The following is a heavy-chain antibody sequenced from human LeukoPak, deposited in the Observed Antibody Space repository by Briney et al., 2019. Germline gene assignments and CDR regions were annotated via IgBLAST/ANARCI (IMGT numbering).Heavy chain of an antibody. CDR3: ARDYDTSGSYFDFFDY. CDR1: GFTFSDYY. Sequence: GGSLRLSCAASGFTFSDYYMSWIRQAPGKGLEWVSYISSSGSTIYYADSVKGRFTISRDNSKNAFLQMNSLRAEDTAVYYCARDYDTSGSYFDFFDYWGQGTLVTVSS. CDR2: ISSSGSTI. V-gene: IGHV3-11*04. D-gene: IGHD3-22*01. J-gene: IGHJ4*02.